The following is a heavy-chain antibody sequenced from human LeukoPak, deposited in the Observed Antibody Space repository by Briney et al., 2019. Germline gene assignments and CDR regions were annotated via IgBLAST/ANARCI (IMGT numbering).Heavy chain of an antibody. V-gene: IGHV4-59*08. CDR2: IYYSGST. Sequence: PSETLSLTCTVSGGSISSYYWSWIRQPPGKGLEWIGYIYYSGSTNYNPSLKSRVTISVDTSKNQFSLKLSSVTAADTAVNYCARRMGYSSSFNAFDIWGQGTMVTVSS. D-gene: IGHD6-6*01. CDR1: GGSISSYY. J-gene: IGHJ3*02. CDR3: ARRMGYSSSFNAFDI.